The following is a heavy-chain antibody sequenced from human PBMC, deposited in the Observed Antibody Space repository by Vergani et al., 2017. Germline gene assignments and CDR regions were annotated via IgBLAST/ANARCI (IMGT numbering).Heavy chain of an antibody. CDR3: ARVGSSQGTWFDP. Sequence: QVQLQESGPGLVKPSETLSLTCTVSGGSISSYYWSWIRQPPGKGLEWIGYIYYSGSTNYNPSLKSRVTISVDTSKNQFSLKLSSVTAADTAVYYCARVGSSQGTWFDPWGQGTLVTGSS. J-gene: IGHJ5*02. D-gene: IGHD6-13*01. CDR1: GGSISSYY. CDR2: IYYSGST. V-gene: IGHV4-59*01.